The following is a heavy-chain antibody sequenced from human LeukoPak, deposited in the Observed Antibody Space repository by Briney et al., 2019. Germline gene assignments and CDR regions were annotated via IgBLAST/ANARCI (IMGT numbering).Heavy chain of an antibody. CDR1: GGSISSYY. D-gene: IGHD2-8*02. V-gene: IGHV4-4*07. Sequence: SETLSLTCTVSGGSISSYYWSWIRQPAGKGLEWIGRIYNSGSTNYNPSPKSRVTMSVDTSKNQFSLKLSSVTAADTAVYYCARDKVGYWSFDYWGQGTLVTVSS. CDR3: ARDKVGYWSFDY. CDR2: IYNSGST. J-gene: IGHJ4*02.